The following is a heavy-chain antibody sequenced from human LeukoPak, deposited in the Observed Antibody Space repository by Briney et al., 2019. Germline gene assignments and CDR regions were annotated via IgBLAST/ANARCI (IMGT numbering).Heavy chain of an antibody. Sequence: GGFLRLSCAASGFTFDDYAMHWVRQAPGKGLEWVSGISWNSGSIGYADSVKGRFTISRDNAKNSLYLQMNSLRAEDTASYYCAKDSSGGYSSSPGVFYYFDYWGQGTLVTVSS. V-gene: IGHV3-9*01. CDR3: AKDSSGGYSSSPGVFYYFDY. D-gene: IGHD6-6*01. CDR1: GFTFDDYA. J-gene: IGHJ4*02. CDR2: ISWNSGSI.